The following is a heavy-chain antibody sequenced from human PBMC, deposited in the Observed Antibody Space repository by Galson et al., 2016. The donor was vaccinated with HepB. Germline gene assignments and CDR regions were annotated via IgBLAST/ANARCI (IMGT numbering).Heavy chain of an antibody. CDR3: ARVRDGNNPYYYFGMDV. CDR1: GGTLTSYA. CDR2: MIASFGRS. Sequence: SVKLSCKASGGTLTSYAISWVRQAPGQGLEWMGGMIASFGRSDYAHKFQGRVTITADESTSTAYMELSSLRSEDTAVYYCARVRDGNNPYYYFGMDVWGRGTTVTVSS. J-gene: IGHJ6*02. V-gene: IGHV1-69*13. D-gene: IGHD5-24*01.